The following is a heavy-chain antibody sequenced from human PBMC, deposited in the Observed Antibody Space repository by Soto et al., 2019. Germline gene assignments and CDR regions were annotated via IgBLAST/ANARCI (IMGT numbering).Heavy chain of an antibody. J-gene: IGHJ6*02. CDR2: ISSSGSTI. V-gene: IGHV3-48*03. Sequence: SGGSLRLSCAASGFTFSSYEMNWVRQAPGKGLEWVSYISSSGSTIYYANSVKGRFTISRDNAKNSLYLQMNSLRAEDTAVYYCARDQLALRFNPLYYYGMDVWGQGTTVTVSS. CDR1: GFTFSSYE. D-gene: IGHD3-3*01. CDR3: ARDQLALRFNPLYYYGMDV.